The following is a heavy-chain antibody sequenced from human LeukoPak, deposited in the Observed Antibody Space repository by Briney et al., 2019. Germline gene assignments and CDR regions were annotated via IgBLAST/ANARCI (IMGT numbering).Heavy chain of an antibody. Sequence: PGGSLRLSCVGSGFTFSSYCMHWVRQVPGKGLVWVSRINGDGTTTTYADSVKGRFTISRDNAQNSLYLQLNSLRVEDTAVYYCAKGGHVDYCGQGSLVTVSS. J-gene: IGHJ4*02. CDR3: AKGGHVDY. CDR1: GFTFSSYC. V-gene: IGHV3-74*03. CDR2: INGDGTTT.